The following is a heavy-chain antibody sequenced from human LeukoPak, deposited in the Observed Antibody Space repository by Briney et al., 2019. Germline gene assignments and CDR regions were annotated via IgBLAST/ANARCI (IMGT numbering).Heavy chain of an antibody. CDR2: INPNSGDT. V-gene: IGHV1-2*02. CDR1: GYTFTGYY. D-gene: IGHD3-16*01. J-gene: IGHJ4*02. Sequence: ASVKVSCKASGYTFTGYYMHWVRQAPGQGLEWMGWINPNSGDTNYAQKFQGRVTMTRDTSISTAYMELTRLRSDDTAVYYCARSGDGGRAYPYYFDYWGQGTLVTVSS. CDR3: ARSGDGGRAYPYYFDY.